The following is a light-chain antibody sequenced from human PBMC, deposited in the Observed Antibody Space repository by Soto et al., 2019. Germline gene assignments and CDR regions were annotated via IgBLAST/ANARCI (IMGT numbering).Light chain of an antibody. Sequence: QSVLTQPASVSGSPGQSITISCTGSSSDVGSYTLVSWYQQHPGKVPKLMIYEVSKRPSGVSVRFSGSRSGNTASLTISGLQAEDEADYFCWPNAGSFTYVFGTGTKVTVL. J-gene: IGLJ1*01. CDR3: WPNAGSFTYV. CDR2: EVS. CDR1: SSDVGSYTL. V-gene: IGLV2-23*02.